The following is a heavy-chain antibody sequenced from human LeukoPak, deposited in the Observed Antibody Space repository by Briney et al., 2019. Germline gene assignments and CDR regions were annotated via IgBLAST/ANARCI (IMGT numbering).Heavy chain of an antibody. CDR1: GFTISSNY. D-gene: IGHD4-23*01. V-gene: IGHV3-66*01. Sequence: GGSLRLSCAASGFTISSNYMSWVRHTPGKGLEWVSVIYSGGSTYYADSVKGRFTFSSDSSKNTLNLQMNSLRAEDTAVYYCARVGRWEEYFFDYWGQGTLVTVSS. CDR2: IYSGGST. J-gene: IGHJ4*02. CDR3: ARVGRWEEYFFDY.